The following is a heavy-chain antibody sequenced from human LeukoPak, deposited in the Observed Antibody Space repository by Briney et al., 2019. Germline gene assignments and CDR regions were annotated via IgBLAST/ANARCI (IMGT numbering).Heavy chain of an antibody. CDR2: IWYDGSNK. V-gene: IGHV3-33*01. J-gene: IGHJ4*02. Sequence: GGSLRLSCAASGFTFSSYGMHWVRQAPGKGLEWVAVIWYDGSNKYYADSVKGRFTISRDNSKNTLYLQMNSLRAEDTAVYYCARGRTSQIEWYYDILTGHFPDYWGQGTLVTVSS. CDR1: GFTFSSYG. CDR3: ARGRTSQIEWYYDILTGHFPDY. D-gene: IGHD3-9*01.